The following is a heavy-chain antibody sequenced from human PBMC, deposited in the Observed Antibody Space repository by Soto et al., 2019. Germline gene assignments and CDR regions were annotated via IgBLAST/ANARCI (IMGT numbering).Heavy chain of an antibody. D-gene: IGHD3-10*01. J-gene: IGHJ4*02. V-gene: IGHV3-53*01. CDR3: SPPPAGGGY. Sequence: EVQLVESGGGLIQPGGSLRLSCAVSGFTVSNNYMSWVRQAPGKGLEGVSVIYSGGYTAYGDSVKGRFTISRDNSKNTISPQKTTRLPSDTSVFFFSPPPAGGGYWGQGTLVTVSS. CDR1: GFTVSNNY. CDR2: IYSGGYT.